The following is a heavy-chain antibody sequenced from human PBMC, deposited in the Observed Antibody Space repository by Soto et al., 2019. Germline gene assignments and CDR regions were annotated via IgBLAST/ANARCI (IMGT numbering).Heavy chain of an antibody. J-gene: IGHJ6*02. V-gene: IGHV4-59*01. CDR2: IYYSGST. CDR3: ASSPDTAMVPPGYGMDV. CDR1: GCSISSYY. D-gene: IGHD5-18*01. Sequence: SETLSLTCAVSGCSISSYYWSWIRQPPGKGLEWIGYIYYSGSTNYNPSLKSRVTISVDTSKNQFSLKLSSVTAADTAVYYCASSPDTAMVPPGYGMDVWGQGTTVIVSS.